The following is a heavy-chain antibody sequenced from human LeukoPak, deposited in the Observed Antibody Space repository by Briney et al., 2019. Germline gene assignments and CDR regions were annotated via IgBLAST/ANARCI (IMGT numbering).Heavy chain of an antibody. CDR3: ANSPSGLGLFDP. D-gene: IGHD5-12*01. CDR1: RYTFTRYG. Sequence: ASVKVSCKASRYTFTRYGIRWVRQAPGQGLKWMGWISAYNGNTNDAQKLQGRVTMTTDTSTSTAYMELRSLRSDDTAVYYCANSPSGLGLFDPWGQGTLVTVSS. J-gene: IGHJ5*02. CDR2: ISAYNGNT. V-gene: IGHV1-18*01.